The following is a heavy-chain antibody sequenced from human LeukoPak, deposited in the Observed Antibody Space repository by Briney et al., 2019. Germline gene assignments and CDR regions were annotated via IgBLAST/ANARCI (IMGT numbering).Heavy chain of an antibody. Sequence: GGSLRLSCAASGFTFSDYYMSWIRQAPGKGLEWVSYISSSGSTIYYADSVKGRFTISRDNAKNSLYLQMNSLRAEDTAVYYCARDGYYYDSMDAFDIWGQGTMVTVSS. CDR2: ISSSGSTI. CDR3: ARDGYYYDSMDAFDI. CDR1: GFTFSDYY. J-gene: IGHJ3*02. V-gene: IGHV3-11*01. D-gene: IGHD3-22*01.